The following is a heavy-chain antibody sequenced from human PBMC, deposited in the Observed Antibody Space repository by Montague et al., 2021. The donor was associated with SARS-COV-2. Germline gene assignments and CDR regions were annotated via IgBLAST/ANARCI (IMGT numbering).Heavy chain of an antibody. CDR2: TYYRSRWSN. J-gene: IGHJ3*02. CDR1: GDNVSSNSAT. CDR3: ARQYGDYSDNAFTI. D-gene: IGHD4-17*01. V-gene: IGHV6-1*01. Sequence: CAISGDNVSSNSATWHWIRQSPSRGLEWLGRTYYRSRWSNDYAVSVRSRITITPDTSKNQFSLKLTSVTAADTAIYYCARQYGDYSDNAFTIWGQGTMVIVSS.